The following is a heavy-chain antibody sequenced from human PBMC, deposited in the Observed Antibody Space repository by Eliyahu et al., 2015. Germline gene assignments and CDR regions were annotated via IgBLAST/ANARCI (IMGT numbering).Heavy chain of an antibody. D-gene: IGHD1-1*01. J-gene: IGHJ5*02. Sequence: EVQLVASGGGLVQPGGSLRLSCAAXGFTFSNYWLNWVRQTPGKGLEWVANIKQDGTEKYYVDSVKGRFTISRDNAQKSLYLQMDSLRAEDTAVYYCARDRESDNSRFRPTDSWGQGTLVTVSS. CDR2: IKQDGTEK. V-gene: IGHV3-7*03. CDR1: GFTFSNYW. CDR3: ARDRESDNSRFRPTDS.